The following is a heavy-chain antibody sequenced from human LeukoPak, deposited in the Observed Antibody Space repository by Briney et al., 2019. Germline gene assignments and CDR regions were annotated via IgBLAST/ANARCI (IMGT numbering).Heavy chain of an antibody. CDR3: ASPAAGLYSTYYYYGMDV. V-gene: IGHV1-69*01. J-gene: IGHJ6*02. CDR1: GGTFSSYA. D-gene: IGHD6-13*01. Sequence: SVKVSCTASGGTFSSYAISWVRQAPGQGLEWMGGIIPIFGTANYAQKFQGRVTITADESTSTAYMELSSLRSEDTAVYYCASPAAGLYSTYYYYGMDVWGQGTTVTVPS. CDR2: IIPIFGTA.